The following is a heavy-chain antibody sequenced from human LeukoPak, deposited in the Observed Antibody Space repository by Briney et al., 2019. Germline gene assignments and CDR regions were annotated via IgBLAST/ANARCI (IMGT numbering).Heavy chain of an antibody. J-gene: IGHJ3*02. D-gene: IGHD7-27*01. CDR3: TRDPLTGDPKGALDI. CDR2: INPSSTSI. V-gene: IGHV3-48*02. Sequence: GGSLRLSCAASEFVLRPYTIHWVRQAPGKGMEWVSSINPSSTSIHYADSVKGRFSISRDNARNSLYIQMNSLRDDDTAVYYCTRDPLTGDPKGALDIWGQGTIIIVSS. CDR1: EFVLRPYT.